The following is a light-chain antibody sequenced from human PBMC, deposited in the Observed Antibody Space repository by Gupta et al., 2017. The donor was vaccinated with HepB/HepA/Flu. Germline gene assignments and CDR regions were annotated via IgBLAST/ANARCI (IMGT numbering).Light chain of an antibody. J-gene: IGKJ4*01. CDR3: QHYNNWPRS. CDR1: QEISAN. V-gene: IGKV3-15*01. Sequence: EIVMTQSPGNLSVSPGERVTLSCTASQEISANLAWYQQRPGQAPRLLIYGAVTRATGISARFSGTRSGTDFILAISSLQSEDSAIYFCQHYNNWPRSFGGGTKVEIK. CDR2: GAV.